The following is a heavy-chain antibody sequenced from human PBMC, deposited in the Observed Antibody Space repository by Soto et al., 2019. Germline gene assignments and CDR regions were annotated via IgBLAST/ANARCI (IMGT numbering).Heavy chain of an antibody. Sequence: QVQLVQSGAEVRKPGSSVKVSCKASGGTFSRHAISWVRQAPGQGLEWMGGIIPIFGRANHEKKFQGRVTIIADESTSTAYMELSSLRSEETAIYYCARGWGYDTSDYYYAYWGQGNLVIVSS. CDR3: ARGWGYDTSDYYYAY. D-gene: IGHD3-22*01. J-gene: IGHJ4*02. V-gene: IGHV1-69*01. CDR1: GGTFSRHA. CDR2: IIPIFGRA.